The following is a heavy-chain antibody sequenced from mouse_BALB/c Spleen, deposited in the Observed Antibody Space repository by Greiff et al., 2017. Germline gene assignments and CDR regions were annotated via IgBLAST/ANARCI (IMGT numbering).Heavy chain of an antibody. CDR3: ARDGDYDEVYAMDY. V-gene: IGHV2-9*02. D-gene: IGHD2-4*01. J-gene: IGHJ4*01. CDR1: GFSLTSYG. CDR2: IWAGGST. Sequence: VHLVESGPGLVAPSQSLSITCTVSGFSLTSYGVHWVRQPPGKGLEWLGVIWAGGSTNYNSALMSRLSISKDNSKSQVFLKMNRLQTDDTAMYYCARDGDYDEVYAMDYWGQGTSVTVSS.